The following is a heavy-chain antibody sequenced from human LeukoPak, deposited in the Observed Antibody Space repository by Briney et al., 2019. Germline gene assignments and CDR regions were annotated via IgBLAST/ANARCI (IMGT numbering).Heavy chain of an antibody. Sequence: GGSLRLSCAVSGLTFNNYAMSWVRQAPGKGLEWVSAISKSGDHTYYADSVKGRFTISRDNSKNTLFLQMNSLRAEDTALYYCAKCTWGYSSSSPFDYWGQGTLVTVSS. CDR3: AKCTWGYSSSSPFDY. D-gene: IGHD6-6*01. J-gene: IGHJ4*02. V-gene: IGHV3-23*01. CDR1: GLTFNNYA. CDR2: ISKSGDHT.